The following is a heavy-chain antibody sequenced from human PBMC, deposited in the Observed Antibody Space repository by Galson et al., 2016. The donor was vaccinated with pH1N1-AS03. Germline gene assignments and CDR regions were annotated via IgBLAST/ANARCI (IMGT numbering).Heavy chain of an antibody. CDR1: GFSLSTTGVG. J-gene: IGHJ2*01. D-gene: IGHD3-10*01. Sequence: PALVKPTQPLTLTCSFSGFSLSTTGVGVGWIRQPPGKALEYHGLIYRDDDRRYRPSLNSRLTITKDTSKNQVLLRLTNVDPVDTGTYYCARRRAEMSGNWYYDLWGRGTLVTVSS. CDR3: ARRRAEMSGNWYYDL. CDR2: IYRDDDR. V-gene: IGHV2-5*02.